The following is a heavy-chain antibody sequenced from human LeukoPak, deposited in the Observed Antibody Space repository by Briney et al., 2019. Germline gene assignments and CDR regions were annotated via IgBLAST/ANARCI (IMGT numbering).Heavy chain of an antibody. CDR3: VRGYSYGWFDP. V-gene: IGHV3-23*01. Sequence: GGSLRLSCAVSEFTFSIYAMNWVRQAPGKGLGWVSAISASGGSTHYADSVKGRFTISRDNSKNTLYLQMNSLRADDTAVYYCVRGYSYGWFDPWGQGTLVTVSS. CDR1: EFTFSIYA. D-gene: IGHD5-18*01. CDR2: ISASGGST. J-gene: IGHJ5*02.